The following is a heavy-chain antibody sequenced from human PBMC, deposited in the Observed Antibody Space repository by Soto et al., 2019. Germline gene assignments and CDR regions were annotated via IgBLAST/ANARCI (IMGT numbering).Heavy chain of an antibody. CDR3: ARAITLVRGLVNEIDS. J-gene: IGHJ4*02. CDR1: GGSGGSFSGYY. D-gene: IGHD3-10*01. CDR2: INHSGST. V-gene: IGHV4-34*01. Sequence: PSETLSLTCAVYGGSGGSFSGYYWSWIRQPPGKGLEWIGEINHSGSTNYNPSLKSRVTISLDRSKNQFSLRLRSVTAADTAVYFCARAITLVRGLVNEIDSWGPGMLVTVSS.